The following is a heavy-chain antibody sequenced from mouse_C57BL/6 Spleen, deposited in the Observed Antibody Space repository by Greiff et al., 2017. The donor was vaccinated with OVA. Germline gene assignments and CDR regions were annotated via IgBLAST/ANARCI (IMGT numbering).Heavy chain of an antibody. CDR2: FYPGSGSI. CDR3: ARHAPPYYSNYGAMDY. Sequence: VKLMESGAELVKPGASVKLSCKASGYTFTEYTIHWVKQRSGQGLEWIGWFYPGSGSIKYNEKFKDKATLTADKSSSTVYMELSRLTSEDSAVYFCARHAPPYYSNYGAMDYWGQGTSVTVSS. D-gene: IGHD2-5*01. CDR1: GYTFTEYT. V-gene: IGHV1-62-2*01. J-gene: IGHJ4*01.